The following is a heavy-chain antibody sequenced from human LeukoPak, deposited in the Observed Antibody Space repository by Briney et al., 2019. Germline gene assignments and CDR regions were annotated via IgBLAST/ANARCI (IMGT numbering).Heavy chain of an antibody. CDR3: ATEHYYGSGRPDP. CDR1: GFTFSSYW. Sequence: GGSLRLSCAASGFTFSSYWMTWVRQAPGKGLEWVANIKLDGSEKYYVDSVKGRFTISRDNAKSSLYLQMNSLRAEDTAVYYCATEHYYGSGRPDPWGQGTLVTVSS. J-gene: IGHJ5*02. D-gene: IGHD3-10*01. V-gene: IGHV3-7*03. CDR2: IKLDGSEK.